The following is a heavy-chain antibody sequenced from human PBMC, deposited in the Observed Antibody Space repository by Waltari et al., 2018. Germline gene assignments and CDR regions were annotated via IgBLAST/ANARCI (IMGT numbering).Heavy chain of an antibody. V-gene: IGHV4-38-2*01. J-gene: IGHJ6*03. Sequence: QVQLRESGPGLVKSSETLTLTCDVSGDSISSGFYWAWIRQPPGKGPEWIGRVYHSGTTFYNPSLKSRVTVSVDTSKKHFSLSLTSVTAADTAVYYCARATCSHGGCSMYYFYYYMDVWGKGITVTVSS. CDR3: ARATCSHGGCSMYYFYYYMDV. CDR1: GDSISSGFY. D-gene: IGHD1-26*01. CDR2: VYHSGTT.